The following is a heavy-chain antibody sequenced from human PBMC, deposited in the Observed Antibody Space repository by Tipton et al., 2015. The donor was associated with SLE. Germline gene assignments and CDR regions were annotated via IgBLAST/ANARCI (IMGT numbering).Heavy chain of an antibody. Sequence: QSGPEMKKPGASVKVSCKASGYTFTSYDINWVRQATGQGLEWMGWMNPNSGNTGYAQKFQGRVTMTRNTSISTAYMELSSLRSEDTAVYYCATRITMVQGAGGWGQGTLVTVSS. CDR2: MNPNSGNT. J-gene: IGHJ4*02. CDR3: ATRITMVQGAGG. CDR1: GYTFTSYD. D-gene: IGHD3-10*01. V-gene: IGHV1-8*01.